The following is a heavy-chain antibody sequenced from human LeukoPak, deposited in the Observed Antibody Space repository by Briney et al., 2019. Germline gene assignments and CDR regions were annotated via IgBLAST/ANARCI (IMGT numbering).Heavy chain of an antibody. CDR2: IYTSGST. V-gene: IGHV4-61*02. J-gene: IGHJ5*02. D-gene: IGHD5-18*01. CDR1: GGSISSGSYY. CDR3: ARLVGGYSYGFWFDP. Sequence: PSQTLSLTCTVSGGSISSGSYYWSWIRQPAGKGLEWIGRIYTSGSTNYNPSLKSRVTISVDTSKNQFSLKLSSVTAADTAVYYCARLVGGYSYGFWFDPWGQGTLVTVSS.